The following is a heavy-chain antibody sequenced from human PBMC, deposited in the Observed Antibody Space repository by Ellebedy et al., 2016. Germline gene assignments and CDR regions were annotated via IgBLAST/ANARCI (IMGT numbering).Heavy chain of an antibody. CDR1: GGTFSSYA. CDR2: IIPILGIA. D-gene: IGHD3-22*01. CDR3: ARDPTPYDSSGE. J-gene: IGHJ4*02. Sequence: SVKVSXXASGGTFSSYAISWVRQAPGQGLEWMGRIIPILGIANYAQKFQGRVTITADKSTSTAYMELSSLRSEDTAVYYCARDPTPYDSSGEWGQGTLVTVSS. V-gene: IGHV1-69*04.